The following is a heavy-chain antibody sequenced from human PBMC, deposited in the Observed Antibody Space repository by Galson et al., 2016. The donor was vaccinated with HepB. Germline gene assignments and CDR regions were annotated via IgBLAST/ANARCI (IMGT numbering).Heavy chain of an antibody. CDR1: GGSISSHY. V-gene: IGHV4-59*11. D-gene: IGHD6-19*01. J-gene: IGHJ4*02. CDR3: VGGSGWLIDY. CDR2: NFYSGNS. Sequence: ETLSLTCTVSGGSISSHYWGWLRQSPRKGLEWIGYNFYSGNSNYNPSLKSRVIISLDTSKNQVSLKLNSVTAADTAVYYCVGGSGWLIDYWGQGTLVTVSS.